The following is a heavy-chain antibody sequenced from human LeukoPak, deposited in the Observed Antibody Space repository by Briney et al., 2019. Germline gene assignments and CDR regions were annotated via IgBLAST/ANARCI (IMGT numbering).Heavy chain of an antibody. CDR1: GFTFSDYA. Sequence: GGSLRLSCAASGFTFSDYAMSWVRQAPGKGLEWVSAISGSGGSTYYADSVKGRFTISRDNSKNTLYLQMNSLRAEDTAVYYCAKDQGVAGISFDYWGQGTLVTVSS. V-gene: IGHV3-23*01. CDR2: ISGSGGST. J-gene: IGHJ4*02. CDR3: AKDQGVAGISFDY. D-gene: IGHD6-19*01.